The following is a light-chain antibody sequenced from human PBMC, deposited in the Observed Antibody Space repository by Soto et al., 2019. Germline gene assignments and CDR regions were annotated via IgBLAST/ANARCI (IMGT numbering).Light chain of an antibody. CDR3: QQYGSSPRLT. CDR2: RAS. J-gene: IGKJ4*01. CDR1: QSFSSNY. V-gene: IGKV3-20*01. Sequence: EIVLTQSPGTLSLSPGERATLSCRASQSFSSNYLSWYQQKPGQAPRLLIYRASSRAAGIPDRFNGSGSGTDFTLTISSLETEDFAVYYCQQYGSSPRLTFGGGTKVDIK.